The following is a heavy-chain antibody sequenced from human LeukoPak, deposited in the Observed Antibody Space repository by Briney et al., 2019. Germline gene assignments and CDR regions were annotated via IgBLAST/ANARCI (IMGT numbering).Heavy chain of an antibody. V-gene: IGHV1-46*01. D-gene: IGHD3-3*01. CDR1: GYTFTSYY. J-gene: IGHJ6*02. Sequence: ASVTVSCTASGYTFTSYYMHWVRQAPGQGLEWMGIINPSGGSTSYAQKFQGRVTMTRDTSTSTVYMELSSLRSEDTAVYYCARHEGTIFRPHYYYYGMDVWGQGTTVTVSS. CDR2: INPSGGST. CDR3: ARHEGTIFRPHYYYYGMDV.